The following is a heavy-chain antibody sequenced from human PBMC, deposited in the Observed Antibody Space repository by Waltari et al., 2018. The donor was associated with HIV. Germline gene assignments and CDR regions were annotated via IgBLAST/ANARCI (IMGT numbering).Heavy chain of an antibody. CDR3: ARGSPYFDY. Sequence: QVQLVESGGDVVQHGRSLRLSCAASGFTFSTYALHWVRQAPGKGLEWVAFISYDGSSKYYAHSVKGRFTISRDNSKNTLYLQMNSLRAEDTAVYYCARGSPYFDYWGQGTLVTVSS. D-gene: IGHD3-10*01. J-gene: IGHJ4*02. CDR1: GFTFSTYA. V-gene: IGHV3-30*04. CDR2: ISYDGSSK.